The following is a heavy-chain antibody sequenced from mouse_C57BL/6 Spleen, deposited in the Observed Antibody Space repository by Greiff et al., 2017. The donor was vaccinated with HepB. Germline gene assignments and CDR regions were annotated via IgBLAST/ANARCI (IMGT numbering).Heavy chain of an antibody. V-gene: IGHV7-3*01. CDR2: IRNKANGYTT. CDR1: GFTFTDYY. Sequence: EAMLVESGGGLVQPGGSLSLSCAASGFTFTDYYMSWVRQPPGKALEWFGFIRNKANGYTTEYSASVKGRFTISRDNSQSILYLQMNALRAEDSATYYWAISLTGTRRDFDVWGTGTTFTVSS. J-gene: IGHJ1*03. CDR3: AISLTGTRRDFDV. D-gene: IGHD4-1*01.